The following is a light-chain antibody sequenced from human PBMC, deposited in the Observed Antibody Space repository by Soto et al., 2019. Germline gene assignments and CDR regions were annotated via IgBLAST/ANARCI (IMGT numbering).Light chain of an antibody. V-gene: IGKV3-20*01. CDR1: QSVSSSY. J-gene: IGKJ1*01. CDR3: QQYGSSQS. Sequence: EIVLTQSPGTLSLSPGERATLSCRASQSVSSSYLAWYQQKPGQAPRLLIYGASIRATGIPDRFSGSGSGTDFTLTISRLEPEDFAVYYCQQYGSSQSFVQGTKVEI. CDR2: GAS.